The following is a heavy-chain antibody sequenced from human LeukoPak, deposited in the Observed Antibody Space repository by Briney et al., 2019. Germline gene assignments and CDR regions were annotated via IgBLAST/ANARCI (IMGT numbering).Heavy chain of an antibody. CDR3: ASLRILDDYGDYSY. Sequence: SETLSLTCAVYGGSFSGNYWSWIRQPPGKGLEWIGEINHSGSTNYNPSLKSRVTISVDTSKKQYSLKLSSVTAADTAVYYCASLRILDDYGDYSYWGQGTLVTVSS. J-gene: IGHJ4*02. D-gene: IGHD4-17*01. CDR2: INHSGST. V-gene: IGHV4-34*01. CDR1: GGSFSGNY.